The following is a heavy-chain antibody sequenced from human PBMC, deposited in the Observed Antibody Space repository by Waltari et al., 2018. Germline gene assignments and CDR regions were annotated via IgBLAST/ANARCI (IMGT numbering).Heavy chain of an antibody. CDR1: GFTFSSYA. Sequence: EVQLLESGGGLVQPGGSLRLSCAASGFTFSSYALSWVRQAPGKGLEWVSAISGSGGSTYYADSVKGRFTISRDNSKNTLYLQMNSLRAEDTAVYYCAKGSTRITMVRVVDYWGQGTLVTVSS. CDR3: AKGSTRITMVRVVDY. D-gene: IGHD3-10*01. J-gene: IGHJ4*02. V-gene: IGHV3-23*01. CDR2: ISGSGGST.